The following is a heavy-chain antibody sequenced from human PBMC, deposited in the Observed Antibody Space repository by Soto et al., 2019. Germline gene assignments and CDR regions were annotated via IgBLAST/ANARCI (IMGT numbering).Heavy chain of an antibody. V-gene: IGHV1-2*02. Sequence: QVQLVQSGAEMKKPGASVKVSCTASGYTFTGYYIHWVRQAPGQGLEWMGWISPNSGGTKFAQKFQGRVTITADKSTSTAYMELSSLRSEDTAVYYCAREGTYSSGWSNDAFDIWGQGTMVTVSS. J-gene: IGHJ3*02. CDR1: GYTFTGYY. CDR3: AREGTYSSGWSNDAFDI. CDR2: ISPNSGGT. D-gene: IGHD6-19*01.